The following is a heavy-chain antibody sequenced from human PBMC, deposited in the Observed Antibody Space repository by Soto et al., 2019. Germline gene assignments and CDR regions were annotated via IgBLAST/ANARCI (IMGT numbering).Heavy chain of an antibody. CDR2: IYYSGST. V-gene: IGHV4-39*01. J-gene: IGHJ2*01. CDR3: ARLGTIYWYFDL. CDR1: GGSISSSSYY. Sequence: QLQLQESGPGLVKPSETLSLTCTVSGGSISSSSYYWGWIRQPPGKGLEWIGSIYYSGSTYYNPSLKSRVTISVDTSKNQFSLKLSSVTAADTAVYYCARLGTIYWYFDLWGRGTLVTVSS.